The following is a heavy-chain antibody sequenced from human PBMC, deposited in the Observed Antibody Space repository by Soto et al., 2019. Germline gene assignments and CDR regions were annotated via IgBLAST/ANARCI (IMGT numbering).Heavy chain of an antibody. J-gene: IGHJ6*02. Sequence: PGGSLRLSCAASGFTFSSYGMHWVRQAPGKGLEWVAVIWYDGSNKYYAGSVKGRFTISRDNSKNTLYLQMNSLRAEDTAVYYCAKTGGITIFGVVQYGMDVWGQGTTVTVSS. CDR2: IWYDGSNK. V-gene: IGHV3-33*08. D-gene: IGHD3-3*01. CDR3: AKTGGITIFGVVQYGMDV. CDR1: GFTFSSYG.